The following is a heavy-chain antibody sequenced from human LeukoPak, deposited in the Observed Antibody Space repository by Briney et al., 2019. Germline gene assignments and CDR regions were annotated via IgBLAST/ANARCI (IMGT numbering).Heavy chain of an antibody. CDR1: GGSFSGYY. CDR2: INHSGST. V-gene: IGHV4-34*01. J-gene: IGHJ5*02. D-gene: IGHD3-16*01. CDR3: ARESGSYLWRSWLNP. Sequence: SETLSLTCAVYGGSFSGYYWSWIRQPPGKGLEWIGEINHSGSTNYNPSLKSRVTISVDTSKNQFSLKLNSVTAADTAVYYCARESGSYLWRSWLNPWGQGTLVTVSS.